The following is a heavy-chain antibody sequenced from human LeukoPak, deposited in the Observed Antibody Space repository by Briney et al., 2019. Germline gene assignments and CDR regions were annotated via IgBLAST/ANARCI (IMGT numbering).Heavy chain of an antibody. D-gene: IGHD3-10*01. CDR2: INHSGST. CDR1: GGSFSGYY. V-gene: IGHV4-34*01. CDR3: ARGSRTMVRGVIIRRLDYYYGMDV. Sequence: NPSETLSLTCAVYGGSFSGYYWSWIRQPPGKGLEWIGEINHSGSTNYNPSLKSRVTISVDTSKNQFSLKLSSVTAADTAVYYCARGSRTMVRGVIIRRLDYYYGMDVWGQGTTVTVSS. J-gene: IGHJ6*02.